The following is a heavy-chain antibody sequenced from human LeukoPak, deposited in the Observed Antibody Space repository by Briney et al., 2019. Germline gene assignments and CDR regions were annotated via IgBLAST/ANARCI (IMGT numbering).Heavy chain of an antibody. J-gene: IGHJ4*02. Sequence: GGSLRLSCAASGFTFRSYAMSSVRQAPEKGLEWVSAISGSSGNTYYADSVKGRFTISRDNSKNTLYLQMNSLRVEDKAIYYCANPPTVASLHYWGQGALVTVSS. CDR2: ISGSSGNT. CDR1: GFTFRSYA. CDR3: ANPPTVASLHY. V-gene: IGHV3-23*01. D-gene: IGHD4-11*01.